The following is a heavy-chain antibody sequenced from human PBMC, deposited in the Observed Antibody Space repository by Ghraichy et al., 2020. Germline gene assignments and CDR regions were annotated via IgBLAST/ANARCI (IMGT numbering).Heavy chain of an antibody. CDR3: ARAVQQLVYYFDY. V-gene: IGHV4-34*01. CDR1: GGSFSGYY. Sequence: SETLSLTCAVYGGSFSGYYWSWIRQPPGKGLEWIGEINYSGSTNYNPSLKSRVTISVDTSKNQFSLKLSSVTAADTAVYYCARAVQQLVYYFDYWGQGTLVTVSS. D-gene: IGHD6-13*01. CDR2: INYSGST. J-gene: IGHJ4*02.